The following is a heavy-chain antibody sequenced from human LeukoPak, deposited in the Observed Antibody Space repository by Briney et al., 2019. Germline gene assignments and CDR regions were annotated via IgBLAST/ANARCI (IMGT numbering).Heavy chain of an antibody. CDR3: ARDSYYYYDSSGYTY. V-gene: IGHV3-7*01. D-gene: IGHD3-22*01. J-gene: IGHJ4*02. CDR1: GFTVSSNY. Sequence: PGGSLRLSCAASGFTVSSNYMSWVRQAPGKGLEWVANIKQDGSEKYYVDSVKGRFTISRDNAKNSLYLQMNSLRAEDTAVYYCARDSYYYYDSSGYTYWGQGTLVTVSS. CDR2: IKQDGSEK.